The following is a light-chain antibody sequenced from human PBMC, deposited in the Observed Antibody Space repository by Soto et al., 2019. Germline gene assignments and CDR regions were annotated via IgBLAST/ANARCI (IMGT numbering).Light chain of an antibody. Sequence: EIVLTQSPGTLSLSPGERATLSCRAIQSVSSGYLAWYQQKPGQAPRLLIYGASTRATGIPARFSGSGSGTEFALTISSLQSEDFAVYYCQQYNNWPPWTFGQGTKVDIK. V-gene: IGKV3-15*01. J-gene: IGKJ1*01. CDR2: GAS. CDR1: QSVSSGY. CDR3: QQYNNWPPWT.